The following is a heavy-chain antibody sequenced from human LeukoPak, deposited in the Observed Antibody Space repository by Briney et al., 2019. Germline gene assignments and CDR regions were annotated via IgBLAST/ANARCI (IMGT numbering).Heavy chain of an antibody. D-gene: IGHD6-19*01. CDR3: ARGWLPE. V-gene: IGHV3-30*03. CDR1: GFIFSNYD. J-gene: IGHJ4*02. CDR2: MSRDVNHK. Sequence: PGGSLRLSCAASGFIFSNYDMYWVRQAPGKGPEWVAVMSRDVNHKYYAASVKGRFTISRDSSRNTMYLQMSSLRAEDTAMYYCARGWLPEWGQGTLVTVSS.